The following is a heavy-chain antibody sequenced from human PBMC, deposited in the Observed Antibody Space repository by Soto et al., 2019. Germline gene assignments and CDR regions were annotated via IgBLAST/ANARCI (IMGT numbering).Heavy chain of an antibody. CDR3: AKFWAVYDAFDI. CDR1: GFTFDDYT. V-gene: IGHV3-43*01. CDR2: ISWDGGST. Sequence: PVGSLRLSCAASGFTFDDYTMHWVRQAPGKGLEWVSLISWDGGSTYYADSVKGRFTISRDNSKNSLYLQMNSLRTEDTALYFCAKFWAVYDAFDIWGQGTMVTVSS. J-gene: IGHJ3*02. D-gene: IGHD6-19*01.